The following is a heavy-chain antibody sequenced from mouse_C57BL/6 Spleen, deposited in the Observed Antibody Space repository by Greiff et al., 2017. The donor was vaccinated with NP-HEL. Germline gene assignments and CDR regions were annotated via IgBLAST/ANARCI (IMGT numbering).Heavy chain of an antibody. CDR3: ARGGDYAFYAMDY. Sequence: VQLQQSGPELVKPGASVKISCKASGYSFTSYYIHWVKQRPGQGLEWIGWIYPGSGNTKYNEKFKGKATLTADTSSSTAYMQLSSLTSEDSAVYYCARGGDYAFYAMDYWGQGTSVTVSS. V-gene: IGHV1-66*01. D-gene: IGHD2-4*01. CDR1: GYSFTSYY. CDR2: IYPGSGNT. J-gene: IGHJ4*01.